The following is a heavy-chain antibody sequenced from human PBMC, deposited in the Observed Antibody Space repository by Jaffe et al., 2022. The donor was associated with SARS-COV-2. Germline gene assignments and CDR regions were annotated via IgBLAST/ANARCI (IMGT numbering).Heavy chain of an antibody. CDR1: GGSISSYY. CDR2: IYYSGST. CDR3: ARDGFCGTNGVCYRNFDY. J-gene: IGHJ4*02. D-gene: IGHD2-8*01. Sequence: QVQLQESGPGLVKPSETLSLTCTVSGGSISSYYWSWIRQPPGKGLEWIGYIYYSGSTNYNPSLKSRVTISVDTSKNQFSLKLSSVTAADTAVYYCARDGFCGTNGVCYRNFDYWGQGTLVTVSS. V-gene: IGHV4-59*01.